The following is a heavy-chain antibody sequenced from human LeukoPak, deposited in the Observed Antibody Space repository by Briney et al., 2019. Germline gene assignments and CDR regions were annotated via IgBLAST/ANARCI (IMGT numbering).Heavy chain of an antibody. CDR1: GYTFTGYY. CDR2: INPNSGGT. Sequence: ASVKVSCKASGYTFTGYYVHWVRQAPGQGLEWMGWINPNSGGTNYAQKFQGRVTISADESTSTVYMELSSLRSEDTAVYYCARDVTMVRGARYRPYKWFDPWGQGTLVTVSS. CDR3: ARDVTMVRGARYRPYKWFDP. D-gene: IGHD3-10*01. J-gene: IGHJ5*02. V-gene: IGHV1-2*02.